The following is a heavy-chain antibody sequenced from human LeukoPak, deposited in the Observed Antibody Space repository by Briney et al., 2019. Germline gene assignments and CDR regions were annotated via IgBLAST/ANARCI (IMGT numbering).Heavy chain of an antibody. CDR3: ARDTSEAFDI. V-gene: IGHV3-30*03. Sequence: GGSLRLSCAASGFISSRYGMHWVRQAPGKGLEWVALISNDGSNKYYADSVKGRFTISRDNSKNTLYLQMNSLKTEDTAVYYCARDTSEAFDIWGQGTMVTVSS. CDR2: ISNDGSNK. J-gene: IGHJ3*02. D-gene: IGHD3-3*01. CDR1: GFISSRYG.